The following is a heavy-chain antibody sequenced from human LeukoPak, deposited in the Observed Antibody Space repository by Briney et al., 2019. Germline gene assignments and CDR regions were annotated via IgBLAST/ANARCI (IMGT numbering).Heavy chain of an antibody. CDR3: ARGSINVFDY. J-gene: IGHJ4*02. V-gene: IGHV4-39*01. CDR1: GDSISSSSYY. CDR2: IYYRGTT. Sequence: SETLSLTCTVSGDSISSSSYYWGWLREPPGKGLEWIGSIYYRGTTYYSPSLKCRVTISVDTSKNQFSLMLSALTAAATAVYYCARGSINVFDYWGQGTLVTVSS. D-gene: IGHD1-14*01.